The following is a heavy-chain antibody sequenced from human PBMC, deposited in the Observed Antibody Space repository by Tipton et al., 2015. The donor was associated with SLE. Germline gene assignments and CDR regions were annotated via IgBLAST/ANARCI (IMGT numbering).Heavy chain of an antibody. D-gene: IGHD4-17*01. CDR1: AYTFTTYS. CDR3: ARAVTTGFHWYFDL. V-gene: IGHV1-18*01. CDR2: ISAYNGNT. Sequence: QLVQSGAEVKNPGASVKVSCKASAYTFTTYSISWVRQAPGQGLEWMGWISAYNGNTNYAQKLQGRVTMTTDTSTSTAYMELRSLRSDDPAVYYCARAVTTGFHWYFDLWGRGTLVTVSS. J-gene: IGHJ2*01.